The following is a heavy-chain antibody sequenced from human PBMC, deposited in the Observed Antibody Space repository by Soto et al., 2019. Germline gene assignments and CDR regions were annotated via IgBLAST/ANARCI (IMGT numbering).Heavy chain of an antibody. Sequence: QGKLVQSGPEVKKPGASVKVSCTASGYSFSVYDITWVRQAPGQGLEWLGWVSTSIRSTMSAEKLQGRLTMTTDTSTTTVYMELRGLTSDDTAVYYCARDSGAAIYGEDALDIWGQGTMVSVSS. J-gene: IGHJ3*02. CDR2: VSTSIRST. CDR3: ARDSGAAIYGEDALDI. D-gene: IGHD3-3*02. V-gene: IGHV1-18*04. CDR1: GYSFSVYD.